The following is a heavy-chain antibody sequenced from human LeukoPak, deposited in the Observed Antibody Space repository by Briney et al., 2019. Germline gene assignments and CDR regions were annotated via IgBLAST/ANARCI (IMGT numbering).Heavy chain of an antibody. CDR1: GGSVSSGSYY. Sequence: PSETLSLTCTVSGGSVSSGSYYWSWIRQPPGKGLEWIGYIYYSGSTNYNPSLKSRVTISVDTSKNQFSLKLSSVTAADTAVYYCARDLGEYDNYFDYWGQGTLVTVSS. J-gene: IGHJ4*02. D-gene: IGHD4-17*01. V-gene: IGHV4-61*01. CDR3: ARDLGEYDNYFDY. CDR2: IYYSGST.